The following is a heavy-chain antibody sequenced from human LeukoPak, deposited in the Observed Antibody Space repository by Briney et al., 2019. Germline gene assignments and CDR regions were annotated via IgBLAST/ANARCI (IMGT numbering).Heavy chain of an antibody. V-gene: IGHV1-18*01. CDR2: ISAYNGNT. CDR1: GYTFTSYG. CDR3: ATDLRYYYDSSGILGY. Sequence: ASVTVSCKASGYTFTSYGISWVRQAPGQGLEWMGWISAYNGNTNYAQKLQGRVTMTTDTSTSTAYMELRSLRSDDTAVYYCATDLRYYYDSSGILGYWGQGTLVTVSS. J-gene: IGHJ4*02. D-gene: IGHD3-22*01.